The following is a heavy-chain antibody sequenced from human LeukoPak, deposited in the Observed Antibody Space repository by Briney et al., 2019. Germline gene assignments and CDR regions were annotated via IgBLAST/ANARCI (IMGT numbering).Heavy chain of an antibody. CDR3: ARQYYDNTGYYYFDY. Sequence: SETLSLTCTVSGGSVSTRIYYWGWIRQPPGKGLEWIGSAFYSGSTYYHPSLRSRATISVDTSKNQFSLKLDSVTAADTAVYYCARQYYDNTGYYYFDYWGQGTLVTVSS. CDR2: AFYSGST. J-gene: IGHJ4*02. D-gene: IGHD3-22*01. CDR1: GGSVSTRIYY. V-gene: IGHV4-39*01.